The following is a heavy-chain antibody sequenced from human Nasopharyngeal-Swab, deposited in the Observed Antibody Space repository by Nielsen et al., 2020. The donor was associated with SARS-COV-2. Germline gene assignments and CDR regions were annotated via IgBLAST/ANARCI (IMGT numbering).Heavy chain of an antibody. Sequence: GESLKISCAASGFTFSSYGMHWVRQAPGKGLEWVAVIWYDGSNKFYADSVKGRFTISRDNSQNTLYLQMNSLRAEDTAVYHCAKGDYSDYFFDYWGQGTLVTVSS. CDR1: GFTFSSYG. V-gene: IGHV3-33*06. D-gene: IGHD4-11*01. CDR2: IWYDGSNK. J-gene: IGHJ4*02. CDR3: AKGDYSDYFFDY.